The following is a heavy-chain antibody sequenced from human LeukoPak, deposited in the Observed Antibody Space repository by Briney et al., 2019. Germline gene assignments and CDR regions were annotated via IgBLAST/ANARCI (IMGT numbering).Heavy chain of an antibody. D-gene: IGHD4-11*01. CDR1: GFTFSSYE. V-gene: IGHV3-48*03. Sequence: GGSPRLSCAASGFTFSSYEMNWVRQAPGKGLECVSYISSSGSTIYDADSVKGRFTISRENAKNSLYLQMNSLRAEDTAVYYCARGSNSNYVFDYWGQGTLVTVSS. J-gene: IGHJ4*02. CDR2: ISSSGSTI. CDR3: ARGSNSNYVFDY.